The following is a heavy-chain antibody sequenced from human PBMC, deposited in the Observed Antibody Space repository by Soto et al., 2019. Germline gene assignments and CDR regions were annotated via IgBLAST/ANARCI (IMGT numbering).Heavy chain of an antibody. J-gene: IGHJ4*02. CDR1: GGSFSGYY. Sequence: QVQLQQWGAGLLKPSETLSLTCAVYGGSFSGYYWNWIRQPPGKGLEWIGEINHSGGANYNPSLKKRVTISADTSKNQFLLKRSSVTAADTAVYYCARGRGRIFYYWGQGTLVTVSS. V-gene: IGHV4-34*01. D-gene: IGHD3-10*01. CDR3: ARGRGRIFYY. CDR2: INHSGGA.